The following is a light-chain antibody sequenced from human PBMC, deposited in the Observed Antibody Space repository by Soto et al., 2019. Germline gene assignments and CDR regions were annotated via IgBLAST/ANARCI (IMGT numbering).Light chain of an antibody. V-gene: IGLV2-14*01. CDR2: DVT. J-gene: IGLJ2*01. Sequence: QSALTQPASVSGSPGQSITISCTGTSSDVGGYNYVSWYQQHPGKAPKLMIYDVTNRPSGVSNRFSGSQSGNTASLTISGLQAEDEADYYCSSDTSSSTVDVVFGGGTKRTVL. CDR1: SSDVGGYNY. CDR3: SSDTSSSTVDVV.